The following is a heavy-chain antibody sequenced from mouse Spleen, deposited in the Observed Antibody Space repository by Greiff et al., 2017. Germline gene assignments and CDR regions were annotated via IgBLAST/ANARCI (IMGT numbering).Heavy chain of an antibody. CDR2: IYPGDGDT. D-gene: IGHD2-1*01. Sequence: QVQLQQSGAELVKPGASVKISCKASGYAFSSYWMNWVKQRPGKGLEWIGQIYPGDGDTNYNGKFKGKATLTADKSSSTAYMQLSSLTSEDSAVYFCARWTTMVRYAMDYWGQGTSVTVSS. CDR1: GYAFSSYW. V-gene: IGHV1-80*01. J-gene: IGHJ4*01. CDR3: ARWTTMVRYAMDY.